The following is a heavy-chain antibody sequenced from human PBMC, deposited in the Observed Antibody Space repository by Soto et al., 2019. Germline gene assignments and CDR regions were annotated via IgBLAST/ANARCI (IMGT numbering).Heavy chain of an antibody. CDR3: ATRITVFGLLIPPFDP. J-gene: IGHJ5*02. CDR2: IHHTGGT. D-gene: IGHD3-3*01. Sequence: PWETLSLTCAVYGGSVNGYYWNWVRQPPVKGLEWIGQIHHTGGTHYNPSLKSRVTMSVDTSKNQFSLRLSSVTAADTAIYYCATRITVFGLLIPPFDPWGQRTQVTVSS. V-gene: IGHV4-34*01. CDR1: GGSVNGYY.